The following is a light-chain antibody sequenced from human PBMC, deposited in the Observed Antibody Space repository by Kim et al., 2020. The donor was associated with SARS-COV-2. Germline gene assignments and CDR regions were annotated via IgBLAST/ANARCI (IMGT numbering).Light chain of an antibody. Sequence: SASVGDRVTVTCRASQSISSSLNWYQQKPGKTPNLLIYAASNLQSGVPSRFSGSGSGTDFTLTISSLQPEDFATYFCQQSYSTPRTFGQATKLEI. V-gene: IGKV1-39*01. CDR2: AAS. CDR1: QSISSS. J-gene: IGKJ2*02. CDR3: QQSYSTPRT.